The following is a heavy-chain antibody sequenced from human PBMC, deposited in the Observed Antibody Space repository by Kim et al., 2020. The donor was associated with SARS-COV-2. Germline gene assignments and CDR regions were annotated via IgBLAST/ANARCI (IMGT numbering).Heavy chain of an antibody. J-gene: IGHJ4*02. V-gene: IGHV3-30*02. D-gene: IGHD2-2*01. CDR2: IWYDGSKK. Sequence: GGSLRLSCAASGFTFSSYGMHWVRQAPGKGLEWVAFIWYDGSKKYYVDSVKGRFTISRDNSKNTLYLQMNSLRSEDTAVYYCANGGSSSSWAHLYWGQGTLVTVSS. CDR3: ANGGSSSSWAHLY. CDR1: GFTFSSYG.